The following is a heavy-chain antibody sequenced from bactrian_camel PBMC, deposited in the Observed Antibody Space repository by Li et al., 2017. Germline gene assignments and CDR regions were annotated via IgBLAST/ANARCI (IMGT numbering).Heavy chain of an antibody. CDR2: IKHDSPT. J-gene: IGHJ4*01. V-gene: IGHV3S53*01. Sequence: HVQLVESGGGSVQVGGSLKLACKTSGFIFNSCSMAWYRQVPGKDRQQVATIKHDSPTTYTDAVQGRFTISQDNANNTVYLQMTSLKPEDTAVYYCAADFRRRRAPRLTDVLDLAYKGRGTQVTVS. CDR1: GFIFNSCS. D-gene: IGHD1*01.